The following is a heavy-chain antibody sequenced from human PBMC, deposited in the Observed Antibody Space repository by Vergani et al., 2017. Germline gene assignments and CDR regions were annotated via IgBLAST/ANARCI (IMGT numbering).Heavy chain of an antibody. CDR3: ARGSHRYCSGGSCYPRKYGMDV. V-gene: IGHV4-34*01. CDR2: INHSGST. CDR1: GGSFSGYY. Sequence: QVQLQQWGAGLLKPSETLSLTCAVYGGSFSGYYWSWIRQPPGKGLEWIGEINHSGSTNYNPSLKSRVTISVDTSKNQFSLKLSSVTAADTAVYYCARGSHRYCSGGSCYPRKYGMDVWGQGTTVTVSS. D-gene: IGHD2-15*01. J-gene: IGHJ6*02.